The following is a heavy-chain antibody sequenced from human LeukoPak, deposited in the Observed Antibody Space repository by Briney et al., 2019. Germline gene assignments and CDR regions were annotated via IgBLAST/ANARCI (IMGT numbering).Heavy chain of an antibody. J-gene: IGHJ4*02. Sequence: PSETLSLTCAVYGGSFSGYYWSWIRQPPGKGLEWIGEINHSGSTNYNPSLKSRVTISVDTSKNQFSLKLSSVTAADTAVYFCARDLDGYNTFDYWGQGTLVTVSS. CDR3: ARDLDGYNTFDY. CDR2: INHSGST. D-gene: IGHD5-24*01. CDR1: GGSFSGYY. V-gene: IGHV4-34*01.